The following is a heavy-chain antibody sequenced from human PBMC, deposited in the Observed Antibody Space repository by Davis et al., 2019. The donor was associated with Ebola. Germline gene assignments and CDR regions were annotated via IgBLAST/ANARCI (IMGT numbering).Heavy chain of an antibody. V-gene: IGHV4-61*09. CDR3: ARDRGYDYIWGSRYYYGMDV. J-gene: IGHJ6*02. CDR1: GGSISSGSYY. Sequence: PSETLSLTCTVSGGSISSGSYYWSWIRQPAGKGLEWIGHIYTSGSTNYNPSLKSRVTISVDTSKNQFSLKLSSVTAADTAVYYCARDRGYDYIWGSRYYYGMDVWGQGTTVTVSS. D-gene: IGHD3-16*01. CDR2: IYTSGST.